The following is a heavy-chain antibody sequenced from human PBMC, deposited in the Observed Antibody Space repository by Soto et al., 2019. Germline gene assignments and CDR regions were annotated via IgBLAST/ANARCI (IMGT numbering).Heavy chain of an antibody. D-gene: IGHD1-1*01. V-gene: IGHV4-4*07. CDR1: GGSIIGFY. CDR2: ISPSETA. CDR3: AREFPGALERSRAFDI. J-gene: IGHJ3*02. Sequence: PSETLSLTCTVSGGSIIGFYWIWVRQSAGKGLEWIGRISPSETATYNPSLKSRVTMSADMSSNQFSLNLNSVTAADSAVYFCAREFPGALERSRAFDIWGQGTMVTVSS.